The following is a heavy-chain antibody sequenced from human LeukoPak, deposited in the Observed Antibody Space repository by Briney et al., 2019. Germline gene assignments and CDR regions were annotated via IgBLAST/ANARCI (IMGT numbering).Heavy chain of an antibody. Sequence: ASVKVSCKASGYTFTSYGISWVRQAPGQGLEWMGWISAYNGNTNYAQKLQGRVTMTTDTSTSTAYMELRSLRSDDTAVYYCARTGLWFGELLPTPYSPVDYWGQGTLVTVSS. CDR3: ARTGLWFGELLPTPYSPVDY. D-gene: IGHD3-10*01. CDR1: GYTFTSYG. J-gene: IGHJ4*02. CDR2: ISAYNGNT. V-gene: IGHV1-18*01.